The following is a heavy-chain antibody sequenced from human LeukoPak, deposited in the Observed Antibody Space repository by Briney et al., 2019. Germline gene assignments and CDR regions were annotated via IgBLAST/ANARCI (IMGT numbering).Heavy chain of an antibody. CDR2: INHSGGT. CDR3: ARVPVIAWLDYYYGMDV. Sequence: KPSETLSLTCAVYGGSFSGYYWSWIRQPPGKGLEWIGEINHSGGTNYNPSLKSRVTISVDTSKNQFSLKLSSVTAADTAVYYCARVPVIAWLDYYYGMDVWGQGTTVTVSS. J-gene: IGHJ6*02. V-gene: IGHV4-34*01. CDR1: GGSFSGYY. D-gene: IGHD3-16*02.